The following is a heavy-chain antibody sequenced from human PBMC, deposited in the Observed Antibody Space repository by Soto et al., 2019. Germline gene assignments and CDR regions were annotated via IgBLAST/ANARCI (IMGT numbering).Heavy chain of an antibody. V-gene: IGHV3-7*05. J-gene: IGHJ4*02. CDR1: GFTFSNHW. Sequence: EVHLVESGGGLVQSGGSLRLSCAASGFTFSNHWMTWVRQAPGKGLEWVASVKQDGSEIYYGDSVKGRFTTSRDNAKNSLFLQLNSLRAEDTAMYYCARDPGISSGWYYFDYWGQGTLVTVSS. CDR3: ARDPGISSGWYYFDY. CDR2: VKQDGSEI. D-gene: IGHD6-19*01.